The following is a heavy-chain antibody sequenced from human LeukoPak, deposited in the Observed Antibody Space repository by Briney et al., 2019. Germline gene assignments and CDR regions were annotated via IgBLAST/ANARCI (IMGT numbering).Heavy chain of an antibody. CDR3: AKAYFRTRYYDSPYYGMDV. CDR2: TSYDGNNK. CDR1: GFTFSNYA. D-gene: IGHD3-22*01. V-gene: IGHV3-30-3*01. Sequence: GGSLRLSCAASGFTFSNYAMHWVRQAPGKGLEWVAITSYDGNNKYYADSVKGRFTISRDNSKNTLYLQMNSLRAEDTAVYYCAKAYFRTRYYDSPYYGMDVWGQGTTVTVSS. J-gene: IGHJ6*02.